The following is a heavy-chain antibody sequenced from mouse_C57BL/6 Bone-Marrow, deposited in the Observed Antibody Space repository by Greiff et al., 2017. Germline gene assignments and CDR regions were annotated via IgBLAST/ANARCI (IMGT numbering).Heavy chain of an antibody. CDR1: CFTFSSYA. D-gene: IGHD2-10*02. CDR2: ISAGGSYT. CDR3: AREGYGTDGWGFAY. Sequence: EVHLVESGGGLVKPGGSLKLSCAASCFTFSSYAMSWVRQTPEKRLEWVATISAGGSYTYYPYNVKGRFTISRDTSKNNLYLQMSHLKSEGTARYDGAREGYGTDGWGFAYWGQGTLVTVSA. J-gene: IGHJ3*01. V-gene: IGHV5-4*01.